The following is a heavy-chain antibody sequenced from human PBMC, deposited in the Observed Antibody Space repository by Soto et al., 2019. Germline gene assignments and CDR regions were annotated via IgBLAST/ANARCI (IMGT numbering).Heavy chain of an antibody. Sequence: EVQLVESGGGLVQPGGSLRLSCAASGITVSTSYMSWVRQAPGKGLEWVSLTYSGGATYYADSVKGRFSISRDNFNNTVYLQMYSLRAEDTGMYYCATSRLWFGELRSWGQGTLVTVSS. CDR2: TYSGGAT. CDR3: ATSRLWFGELRS. J-gene: IGHJ5*02. V-gene: IGHV3-66*01. D-gene: IGHD3-10*01. CDR1: GITVSTSY.